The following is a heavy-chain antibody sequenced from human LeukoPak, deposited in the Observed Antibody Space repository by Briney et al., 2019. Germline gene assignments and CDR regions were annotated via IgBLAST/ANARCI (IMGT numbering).Heavy chain of an antibody. Sequence: GGSLRLSCVGSGVTFINYTMNWVRQAPGKGLEWISSISSSSTKIYYADSVKGRFTTARDNAKRSLYLQMNSLRAEDTAVYYCTRDPPFDSTLYYGMDVWGQGTTVTVSS. D-gene: IGHD3-10*01. CDR3: TRDPPFDSTLYYGMDV. CDR1: GVTFINYT. V-gene: IGHV3-21*01. J-gene: IGHJ6*02. CDR2: ISSSSTKI.